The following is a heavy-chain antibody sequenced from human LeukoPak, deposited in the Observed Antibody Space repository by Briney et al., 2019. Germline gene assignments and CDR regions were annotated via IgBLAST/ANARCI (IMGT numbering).Heavy chain of an antibody. CDR3: AKSYDSSGADL. Sequence: GGSLRLSCAASGFTFSSYGMHWVRQAPGKGLEWVAVIWYDGSNKYYADSVKGRFTISRDNSKNTLYLQMNSLRAEDTAVYYCAKSYDSSGADLWGRGTLVTVSS. CDR1: GFTFSSYG. CDR2: IWYDGSNK. V-gene: IGHV3-33*06. J-gene: IGHJ2*01. D-gene: IGHD3-22*01.